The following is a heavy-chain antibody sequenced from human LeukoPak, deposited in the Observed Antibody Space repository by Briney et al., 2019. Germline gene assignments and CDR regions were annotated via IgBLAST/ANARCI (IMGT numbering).Heavy chain of an antibody. CDR1: GFPVRSNY. CDR3: ARGVAVAGTEGFFDY. Sequence: GSLGLSCAASGFPVRSNYMSWVRPAPGTGLEWVSVIYSGGSTYYADSVKGRFTISRDNSKNTLYLQMNSLRAEDTAVYYCARGVAVAGTEGFFDYWGQGTLVTVSS. CDR2: IYSGGST. D-gene: IGHD6-19*01. V-gene: IGHV3-53*01. J-gene: IGHJ4*02.